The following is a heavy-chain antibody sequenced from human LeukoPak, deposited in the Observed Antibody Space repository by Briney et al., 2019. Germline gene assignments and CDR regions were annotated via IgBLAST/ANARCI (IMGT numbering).Heavy chain of an antibody. J-gene: IGHJ4*02. CDR2: IDPSDSYT. D-gene: IGHD5-18*01. CDR1: GYSFTSYW. CDR3: ARRGEAMDPFDY. Sequence: LGESLKISCKGSGYSFTSYWISWVRQMPGKGLEWMGRIDPSDSYTNYSPSFQGHVTISADKSISTAYLQWSSLKASDTAMYYCARRGEAMDPFDYWGQGTLVTVSS. V-gene: IGHV5-10-1*01.